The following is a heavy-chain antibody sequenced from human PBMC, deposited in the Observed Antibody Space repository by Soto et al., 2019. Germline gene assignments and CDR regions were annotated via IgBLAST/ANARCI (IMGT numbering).Heavy chain of an antibody. V-gene: IGHV1-18*01. J-gene: IGHJ4*02. CDR3: ARDLGGSYYAPVDY. CDR2: ISAYNGNT. Sequence: QVQLVQSGAEVKKHGASVKVSCKASGYTFSSYGISWARQAPGQGLEWMEWISAYNGNTKYAQKLQGRVTTTTGPPQGSANMELSRMRSDDTAVYYCARDLGGSYYAPVDYWGQGTLVTVAS. CDR1: GYTFSSYG. D-gene: IGHD1-26*01.